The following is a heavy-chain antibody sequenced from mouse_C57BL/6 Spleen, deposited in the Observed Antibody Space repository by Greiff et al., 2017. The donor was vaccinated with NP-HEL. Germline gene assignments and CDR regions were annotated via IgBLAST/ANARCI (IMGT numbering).Heavy chain of an antibody. D-gene: IGHD2-4*01. Sequence: VQLQQSGPELVKPGASVKIPCKASGYTFTDYNMDWVKQSHGKSLEWIGDINPNNGGTIYNQKFKGKATLTVDKSSSTAYMELRSLTSEDTAVYYCARSGGIYYDYDDYAMDYWGQGTSVTVSS. CDR1: GYTFTDYN. CDR3: ARSGGIYYDYDDYAMDY. CDR2: INPNNGGT. J-gene: IGHJ4*01. V-gene: IGHV1-18*01.